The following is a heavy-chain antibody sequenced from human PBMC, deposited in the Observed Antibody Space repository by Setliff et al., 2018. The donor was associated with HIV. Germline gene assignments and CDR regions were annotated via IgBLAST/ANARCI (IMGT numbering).Heavy chain of an antibody. CDR2: ITPNSGGT. CDR3: ARDHGMWDYGGNVLLREYFLH. Sequence: GASVKVSCKASGYTFTGYYMHWVRQAPGQGLEWMGWITPNSGGTNYAQKVQGRVTMTRDTSISTAYMELSRLRSDDTAVYYCARDHGMWDYGGNVLLREYFLHWGQGTLVTVS. V-gene: IGHV1-2*02. D-gene: IGHD4-17*01. CDR1: GYTFTGYY. J-gene: IGHJ1*01.